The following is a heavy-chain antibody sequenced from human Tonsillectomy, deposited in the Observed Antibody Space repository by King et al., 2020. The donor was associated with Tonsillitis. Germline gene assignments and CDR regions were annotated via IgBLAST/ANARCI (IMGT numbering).Heavy chain of an antibody. V-gene: IGHV3-21*01. J-gene: IGHJ6*02. D-gene: IGHD2-8*01. CDR3: ARMLGGMDV. Sequence: VQLVESGGGLVKPGGSLRLSCAASGFTFSRFSMNWVRQAPGKGLEWVSSISSSSSYIYYADSVKGRLTISRDNAKNSLYLHMNSLRAEDTAVYYCARMLGGMDVWGQGTTVTVSS. CDR2: ISSSSSYI. CDR1: GFTFSRFS.